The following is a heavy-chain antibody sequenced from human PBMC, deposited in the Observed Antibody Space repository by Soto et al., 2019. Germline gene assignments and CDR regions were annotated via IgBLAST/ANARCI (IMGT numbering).Heavy chain of an antibody. CDR3: ARLGHCSSTSCWYGMDV. CDR2: IDWDDDK. CDR1: GFSLSTSGMR. V-gene: IGHV2-70*04. J-gene: IGHJ6*02. Sequence: SGPTLVNPTQTLTLTCTFAGFSLSTSGMRVSWIRQPPGKALEWLARIDWDDDKFYSTSLKPRLTISKDTSKNQAVPTMTNMDPVDTATYYCARLGHCSSTSCWYGMDVWGQGTTVTVSS. D-gene: IGHD2-2*01.